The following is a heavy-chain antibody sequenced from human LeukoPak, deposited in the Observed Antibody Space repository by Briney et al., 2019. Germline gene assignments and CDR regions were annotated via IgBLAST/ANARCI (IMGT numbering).Heavy chain of an antibody. D-gene: IGHD1-26*01. CDR1: GGSISSSDYS. CDR3: ARDEAGYYDAFDI. Sequence: SQTLSLTCAVSGGSISSSDYSWRWIRQPPGRGREWIVYSYHTGDTSYNPARRSRVTISVDRSKTQFSLRLRSVTAADTAMYYCARDEAGYYDAFDIWGQGTMVTISS. V-gene: IGHV4-30-2*01. CDR2: SYHTGDT. J-gene: IGHJ3*02.